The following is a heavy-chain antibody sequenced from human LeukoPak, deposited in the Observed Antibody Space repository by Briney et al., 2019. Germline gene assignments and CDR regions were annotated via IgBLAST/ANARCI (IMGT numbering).Heavy chain of an antibody. D-gene: IGHD3-3*01. CDR3: ARGPSRFLEYFFDY. CDR1: GFTFSDYY. V-gene: IGHV3-7*01. CDR2: IKKDGTEE. Sequence: GGSLRLSCAASGFTFSDYYMGWVRQAPGKGLEWVANIKKDGTEEFYVDSVKGRFTISRDNTKNSLFLQMNSLGAEDTAVYYCARGPSRFLEYFFDYWGQGTLVTVSS. J-gene: IGHJ4*02.